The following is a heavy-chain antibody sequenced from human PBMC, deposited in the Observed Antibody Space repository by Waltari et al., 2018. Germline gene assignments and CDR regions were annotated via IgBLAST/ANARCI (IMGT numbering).Heavy chain of an antibody. D-gene: IGHD3-22*01. CDR1: GFTFSSYE. CDR3: ARDSPYDSGRWGDGMDV. Sequence: EVQLVESGGGLVQPGGSLRLSCAASGFTFSSYEMNWVRQAPGKGLEWVSYISSSGSTIYYADSVKGRFTISRDNAKNSLYLQMNSLRAEDTAVYYCARDSPYDSGRWGDGMDVWGQGTTVTVSS. CDR2: ISSSGSTI. V-gene: IGHV3-48*03. J-gene: IGHJ6*02.